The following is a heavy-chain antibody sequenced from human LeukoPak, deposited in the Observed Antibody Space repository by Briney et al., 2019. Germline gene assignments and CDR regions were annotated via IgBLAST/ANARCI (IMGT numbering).Heavy chain of an antibody. V-gene: IGHV3-30*03. J-gene: IGHJ5*02. CDR2: ISYDGSNK. CDR3: ARAHTYYDFWSGYQQHNWSDP. CDR1: GFTFSSYG. D-gene: IGHD3-3*01. Sequence: GGSLRLSCAASGFTFSSYGMHWVRQAPGKGLEWVAVISYDGSNKYYADSVKGRFTISRDNSKNTLYLQMSSLRSEDTAVYYCARAHTYYDFWSGYQQHNWSDPWGQGTLVTVSS.